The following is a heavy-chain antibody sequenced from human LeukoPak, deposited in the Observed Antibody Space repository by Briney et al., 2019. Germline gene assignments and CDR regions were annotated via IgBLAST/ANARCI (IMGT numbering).Heavy chain of an antibody. CDR3: AREGGS. J-gene: IGHJ4*02. V-gene: IGHV4-61*01. CDR2: IYYSGST. Sequence: PSETLSLTCTVSGGSIRSSYYYWGWIRQPPGKGLEWIGYIYYSGSTNYNPSLKSRFTISVDTSKNQFSLKLSSVTAAARAAYYCAREGGSWGQGTLVTVSS. D-gene: IGHD3-16*01. CDR1: GGSIRSSYYY.